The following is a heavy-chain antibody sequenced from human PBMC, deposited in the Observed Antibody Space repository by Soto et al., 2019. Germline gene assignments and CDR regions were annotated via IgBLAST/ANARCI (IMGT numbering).Heavy chain of an antibody. CDR2: IYYSGST. CDR1: GGSVSSGSYY. Sequence: PSETLSLTCTVSGGSVSSGSYYWSWIRQPPGKGLEWIGYIYYSGSTNYNPSLKSRVTISVDTSKNQFSLKLSSVTAADTAVYYCARVGAGITIFGVVIQSGGYYGMDVWGQGTTVTVSS. V-gene: IGHV4-61*01. D-gene: IGHD3-3*01. J-gene: IGHJ6*02. CDR3: ARVGAGITIFGVVIQSGGYYGMDV.